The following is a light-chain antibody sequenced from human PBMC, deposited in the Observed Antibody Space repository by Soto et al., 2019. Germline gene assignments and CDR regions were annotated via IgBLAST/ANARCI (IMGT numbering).Light chain of an antibody. CDR2: GAS. J-gene: IGKJ3*01. V-gene: IGKV3-15*01. Sequence: EIVLTQSPATLSVSPGERATLSCRASQSVSSNLAWYQQKPGQAPRLLIYGASTRATGIPARFSGSGSGTEFTLTISSLQSEDFAVYYCQQYNNWPPTCGPGTKVYIK. CDR1: QSVSSN. CDR3: QQYNNWPPT.